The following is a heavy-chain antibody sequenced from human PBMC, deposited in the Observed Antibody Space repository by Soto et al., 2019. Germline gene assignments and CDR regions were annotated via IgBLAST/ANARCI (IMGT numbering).Heavy chain of an antibody. J-gene: IGHJ4*02. D-gene: IGHD1-26*01. CDR3: ARDLAKGGGSAGFDY. Sequence: ASVEVGFKASGDTFTANYIHLVRQAPGQGFEWMGWINPKSGGTKYPQKFQGRVTMTRDTSLSTVYMTLTRLTSDDTAVYYCARDLAKGGGSAGFDYWGQGTLVTVSS. CDR1: GDTFTANY. CDR2: INPKSGGT. V-gene: IGHV1-2*02.